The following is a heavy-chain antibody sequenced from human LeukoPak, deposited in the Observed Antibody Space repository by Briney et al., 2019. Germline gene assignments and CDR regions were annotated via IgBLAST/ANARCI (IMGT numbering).Heavy chain of an antibody. V-gene: IGHV3-53*01. CDR3: AREDIAATFD. J-gene: IGHJ4*02. CDR1: GFTVSSSY. Sequence: GGSLRLSCAASGFTVSSSYMSWVRQAPGKGLEWVSMLYSGGTTYYADSVKGRFTISRDNSKNSLYLQMNSLRAEDTAVYYCAREDIAATFDWGQGTLVTVSS. D-gene: IGHD6-13*01. CDR2: LYSGGTT.